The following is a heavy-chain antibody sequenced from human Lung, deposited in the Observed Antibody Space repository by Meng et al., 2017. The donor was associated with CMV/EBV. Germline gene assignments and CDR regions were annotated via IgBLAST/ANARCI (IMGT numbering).Heavy chain of an antibody. J-gene: IGHJ4*02. Sequence: VQLRESGPGLVKPSGTLPLTCAVSGGSISSSNWWSWVRQPPGKGLEWIGEIYHSGSTNYNPSLKSRVTISVDKSKNQFSLKLSSVTAADTAVYYCASFPPPGKQWLVTDYWGQGTLVTVSS. CDR1: GGSISSSNW. CDR3: ASFPPPGKQWLVTDY. CDR2: IYHSGST. V-gene: IGHV4-4*02. D-gene: IGHD6-19*01.